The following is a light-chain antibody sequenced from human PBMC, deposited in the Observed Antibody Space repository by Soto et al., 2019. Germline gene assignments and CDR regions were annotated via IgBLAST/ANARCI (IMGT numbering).Light chain of an antibody. V-gene: IGLV2-8*01. Sequence: QSALTQPPSSSGSPGQSVAISCTGTSSDVGGYNYVSWYQQHPGKAPKLMIYEVNKRPSGVPDRFSGSKPGNTASLTVSGLQAEDEADYYCSSYAGSSNVFGTGTKVNVL. CDR2: EVN. J-gene: IGLJ1*01. CDR1: SSDVGGYNY. CDR3: SSYAGSSNV.